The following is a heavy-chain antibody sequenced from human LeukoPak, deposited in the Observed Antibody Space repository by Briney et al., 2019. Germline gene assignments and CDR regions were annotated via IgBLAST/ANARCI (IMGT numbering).Heavy chain of an antibody. CDR1: GYTFTSYA. CDR3: ARGPSTGDFDY. V-gene: IGHV1-2*02. CDR2: INPNSGGT. J-gene: IGHJ4*02. Sequence: ASVKVSCKASGYTFTSYAMNWVRQAPGQGFEWMGWINPNSGGTNYAQKFQGRISMTRDTSISTVYMELSGLRSDDTAVYYCARGPSTGDFDYWGQGTLVTVSS. D-gene: IGHD7-27*01.